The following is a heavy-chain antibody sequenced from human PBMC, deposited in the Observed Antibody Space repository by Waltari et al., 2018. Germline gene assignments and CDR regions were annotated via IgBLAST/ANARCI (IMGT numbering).Heavy chain of an antibody. J-gene: IGHJ3*02. V-gene: IGHV1-18*01. D-gene: IGHD6-19*01. CDR3: ARDGRYSSGWFDAFDI. Sequence: GQLVQSGAEVKKPGASVNVSCKATGNTCTSSGISWVRQAPGQGLEWMGWISVYNGNTNYAQKLQGRVTKTTDTSTSTAYMELRSLRSDDTAVYYCARDGRYSSGWFDAFDIWGQGTMVTVSS. CDR2: ISVYNGNT. CDR1: GNTCTSSG.